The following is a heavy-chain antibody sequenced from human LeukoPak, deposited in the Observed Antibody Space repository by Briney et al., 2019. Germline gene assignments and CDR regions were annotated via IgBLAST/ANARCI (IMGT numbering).Heavy chain of an antibody. J-gene: IGHJ5*02. CDR3: AGVYCTSTSCSHWFDP. V-gene: IGHV3-48*04. D-gene: IGHD2-2*01. Sequence: GGSLRLSCAASGIKFKSYSMNWVRQAPGKGLEWLSYISSTGRTIYYADSVKGRFTISRDNAKNLLYLQVNSLRAEDTAVYYCAGVYCTSTSCSHWFDPWGQGTLVTVSS. CDR1: GIKFKSYS. CDR2: ISSTGRTI.